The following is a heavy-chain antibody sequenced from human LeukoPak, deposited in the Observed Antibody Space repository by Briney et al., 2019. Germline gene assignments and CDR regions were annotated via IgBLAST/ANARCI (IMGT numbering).Heavy chain of an antibody. CDR2: ISSNGGST. CDR1: GFTFSSYA. D-gene: IGHD1-26*01. CDR3: ARGADY. V-gene: IGHV3-64*01. J-gene: IGHJ4*02. Sequence: GESLRLSCAASGFTFSSYAMHWVRQAPGKGLEYVSAISSNGGSTYYANSVKGRFTISRDNSKNTLYLQMGSLRAEDMAVYYCARGADYWGQGTLVTVSS.